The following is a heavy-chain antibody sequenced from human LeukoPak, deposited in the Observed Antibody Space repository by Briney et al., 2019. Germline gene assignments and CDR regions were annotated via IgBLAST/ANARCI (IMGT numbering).Heavy chain of an antibody. CDR2: IKSKTDGGTT. CDR3: TTELGAFDI. Sequence: TAGGSLRLSCTASGFTFGDYAMSWVRQAPGKGLEWVGRIKSKTDGGTTDYAAPVKGRFTISRDDSKNTLYLQMNSLKTEDTAVYYCTTELGAFDIWGQGTMVTVSS. V-gene: IGHV3-15*01. J-gene: IGHJ3*02. D-gene: IGHD7-27*01. CDR1: GFTFGDYA.